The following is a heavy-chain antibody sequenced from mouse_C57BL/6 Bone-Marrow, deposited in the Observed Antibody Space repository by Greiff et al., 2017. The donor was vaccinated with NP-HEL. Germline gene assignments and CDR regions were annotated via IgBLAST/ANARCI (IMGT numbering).Heavy chain of an antibody. V-gene: IGHV1-9*01. CDR2: ILPGSGST. Sequence: QVQLKESGAELMKPGASVKLSCKATGYTFTGYWIEWVKQRPGHGLEWIGEILPGSGSTNYTEKFKGKATFTADTSSNTAYMQLSSLTTEDSAIYYCDRWGRVTTRVYGLDYWGQGTSVTVSS. CDR3: DRWGRVTTRVYGLDY. J-gene: IGHJ4*01. D-gene: IGHD2-2*01. CDR1: GYTFTGYW.